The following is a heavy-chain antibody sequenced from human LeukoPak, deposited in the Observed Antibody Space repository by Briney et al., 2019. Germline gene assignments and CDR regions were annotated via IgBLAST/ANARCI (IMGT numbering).Heavy chain of an antibody. J-gene: IGHJ4*01. Sequence: SETLSLTCTVSGGSISGSTSFWGWIRRPPGKGLEWIGSIFYSGSTYDNPSLKSRVTISVDTSKNQFSLKLSSVPAADTAVYYCARSRIQLWSEFDYWGXXTLXTFSS. CDR1: GGSISGSTSF. CDR2: IFYSGST. D-gene: IGHD5-18*01. V-gene: IGHV4-39*07. CDR3: ARSRIQLWSEFDY.